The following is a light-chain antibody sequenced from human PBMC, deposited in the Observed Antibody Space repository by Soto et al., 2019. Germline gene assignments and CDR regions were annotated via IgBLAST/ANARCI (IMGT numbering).Light chain of an antibody. V-gene: IGKV3-15*01. CDR1: QSVSSN. J-gene: IGKJ1*01. CDR2: GAS. CDR3: QQRSNWPRT. Sequence: EIVMTQSPATLSLSPGERATLSCRASQSVSSNLAWYQQKPGQAPRLLIYGASTRATGIPARFSGSGSGTEFTLTISSLQSEDFAVYYCQQRSNWPRTFGQGTKVEIK.